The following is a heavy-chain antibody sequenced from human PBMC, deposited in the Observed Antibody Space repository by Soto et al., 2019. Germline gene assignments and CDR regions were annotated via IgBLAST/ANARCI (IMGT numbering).Heavy chain of an antibody. CDR1: GYTFTSYG. Sequence: APVKVSCKASGYTFTSYGISWVRQAPGQGLDWMGWISTYNGNTNYAQKLQGRVTMTTDTSTSTAHMELRSLRSDDTAVYYCARGGDPLGYYDSSGYYMNWFDPCGEGTLVTVSS. D-gene: IGHD3-22*01. CDR2: ISTYNGNT. V-gene: IGHV1-18*01. J-gene: IGHJ5*02. CDR3: ARGGDPLGYYDSSGYYMNWFDP.